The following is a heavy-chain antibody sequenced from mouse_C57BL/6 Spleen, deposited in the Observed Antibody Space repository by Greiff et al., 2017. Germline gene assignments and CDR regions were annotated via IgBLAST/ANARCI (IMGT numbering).Heavy chain of an antibody. CDR1: GYTFTSYW. D-gene: IGHD1-1*01. V-gene: IGHV1-61*01. J-gene: IGHJ2*01. Sequence: QVQLQQPGAELVRPGSSVKLSCKASGYTFTSYWMDWVKQRPGQGLEWIGNIYPSDSETHYNQKFKDKATLTVDKSSSTAYMQLSSLTSEDSAVYYCARGFTTVVATYYFDCWGKGTTLTVSS. CDR3: ARGFTTVVATYYFDC. CDR2: IYPSDSET.